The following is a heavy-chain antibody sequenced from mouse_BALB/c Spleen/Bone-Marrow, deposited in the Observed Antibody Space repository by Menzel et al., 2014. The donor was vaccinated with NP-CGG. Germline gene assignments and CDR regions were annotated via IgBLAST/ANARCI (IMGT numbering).Heavy chain of an antibody. D-gene: IGHD1-1*01. J-gene: IGHJ2*01. Sequence: VQLKDSGPGLGKPGASVKIFCKASGYSFTGYNMNWVKQSNGKSLEWIGNIDPYYGGTNYNQKFKGKTTLTVDKSSSTAYMQLRSLTSEDSAVYYCARKGLLRFFDYWGQGTTLTVSS. CDR3: ARKGLLRFFDY. CDR1: GYSFTGYN. V-gene: IGHV1-39*01. CDR2: IDPYYGGT.